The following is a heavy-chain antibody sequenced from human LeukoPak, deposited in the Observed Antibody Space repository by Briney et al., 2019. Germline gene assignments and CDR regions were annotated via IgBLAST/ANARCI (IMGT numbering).Heavy chain of an antibody. D-gene: IGHD3-3*01. CDR3: ARVNSRTIDY. V-gene: IGHV4-59*01. CDR1: AXSISIYY. J-gene: IGHJ4*02. Sequence: PSETLSLTCTVSAXSISIYYWSWIRQAPGRGLEWIGYIYSIGSTNYNPSLKSRVTMSVDTSKNQFSLKLSSVTAAATAVYYCARVNSRTIDYWGQGTLVTVSS. CDR2: IYSIGST.